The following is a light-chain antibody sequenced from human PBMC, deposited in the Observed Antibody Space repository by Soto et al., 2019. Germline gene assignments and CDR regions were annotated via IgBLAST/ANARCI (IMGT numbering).Light chain of an antibody. Sequence: EIVLTQSPATLSLSPGERATLSCRASQSVSSYLAWYQQKPGQAPRLLIYDASNRATGIPARFSGSGSGTDFPLTIRRLEPEDFAVYYCQQRSNWPPKYTFGQRNQLEIK. V-gene: IGKV3-11*01. J-gene: IGKJ2*01. CDR3: QQRSNWPPKYT. CDR1: QSVSSY. CDR2: DAS.